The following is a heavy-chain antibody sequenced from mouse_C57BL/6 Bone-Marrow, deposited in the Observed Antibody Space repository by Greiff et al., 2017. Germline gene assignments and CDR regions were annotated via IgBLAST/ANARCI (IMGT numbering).Heavy chain of an antibody. V-gene: IGHV1-80*01. CDR1: GYAFSSYW. D-gene: IGHD1-1*01. CDR3: ARLRAVGSSPPWYAMDY. Sequence: QVQLQQSGAELVKPGASVKISCKASGYAFSSYWMNWVKQRPGKGLEWIGQIYPGDGDTNYNGKFKGKATLTADKSSSTAYMQLSSLTSEDSAVYFCARLRAVGSSPPWYAMDYWGQGTSVTVSS. CDR2: IYPGDGDT. J-gene: IGHJ4*01.